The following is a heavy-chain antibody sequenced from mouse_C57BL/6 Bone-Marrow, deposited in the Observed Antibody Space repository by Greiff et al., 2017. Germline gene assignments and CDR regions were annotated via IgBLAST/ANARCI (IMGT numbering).Heavy chain of an antibody. CDR3: AGQYGWKFAY. J-gene: IGHJ3*01. Sequence: VQLMESGAELARPGASVKLSCKASGYTFTSYGISWVQQRTGQGLEWIAEINPRSGNTYYTEKFKGQVTLTADKASSTAYMELRSLTSEESAVDFCAGQYGWKFAYWGQGTLVTVSA. D-gene: IGHD2-10*02. V-gene: IGHV1-81*01. CDR2: INPRSGNT. CDR1: GYTFTSYG.